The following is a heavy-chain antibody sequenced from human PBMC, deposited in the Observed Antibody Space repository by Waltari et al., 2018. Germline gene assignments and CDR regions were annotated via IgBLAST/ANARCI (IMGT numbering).Heavy chain of an antibody. D-gene: IGHD3-10*01. V-gene: IGHV3-23*04. CDR1: GFTFSSYA. Sequence: EVQLVESGGGLVQPGGSLRLSCAASGFTFSSYAMSWVRQAPGKGLEWVSASSGSGGSTYYADAVKGRFTISRDNSKNTLYLQMNSLRAEDTAVYYCAKEGLYGSGSPPWFDPWGQGTLVTVSS. CDR3: AKEGLYGSGSPPWFDP. J-gene: IGHJ5*02. CDR2: SSGSGGST.